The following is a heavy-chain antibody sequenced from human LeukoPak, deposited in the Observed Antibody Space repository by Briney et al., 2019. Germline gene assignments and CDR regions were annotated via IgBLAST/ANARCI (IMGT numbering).Heavy chain of an antibody. CDR3: AKGGDCSSTGCYIWLPFDY. D-gene: IGHD2-2*02. V-gene: IGHV3-9*01. J-gene: IGHJ4*02. CDR2: ISWNSGSI. CDR1: GFTFDDYA. Sequence: GGSLRLSCAASGFTFDDYAMHWVRQAPGKGLEWVSGISWNSGSIGYADSVKGRFTISRDNAKNSLYLQMNSLRAEDTALYYCAKGGDCSSTGCYIWLPFDYWGQGTLVTVSS.